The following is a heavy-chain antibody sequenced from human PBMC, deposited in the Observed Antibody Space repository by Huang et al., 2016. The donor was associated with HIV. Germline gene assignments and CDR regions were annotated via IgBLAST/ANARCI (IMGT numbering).Heavy chain of an antibody. Sequence: QLQLQESGPGLVKPSETLSLTCTVSGGSIRSDNYYWGWIRQPPGKGLEWIGSIYYSESTYHNPSLKSRVTITVDTSKKQCSLKMRAVTAADTAVYYCARLPGSITMIRGVITDPYWGQGTLVTVSS. CDR1: GGSIRSDNYY. CDR3: ARLPGSITMIRGVITDPY. J-gene: IGHJ4*02. V-gene: IGHV4-39*01. D-gene: IGHD3-10*01. CDR2: IYYSEST.